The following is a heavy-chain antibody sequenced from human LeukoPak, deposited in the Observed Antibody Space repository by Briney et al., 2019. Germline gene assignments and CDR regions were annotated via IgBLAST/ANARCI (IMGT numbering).Heavy chain of an antibody. CDR2: IYAGGGT. D-gene: IGHD2-8*02. CDR3: ASGRSYWYHLDY. V-gene: IGHV3-53*04. CDR1: AFTVSSNF. J-gene: IGHJ4*02. Sequence: GGSLRLSCAASAFTVSSNFMTWVRQAPGKGLERVSLIYAGGGTYYADSVQGRFSISRHLSKNTVDLQMNNLRLEDTAVYYCASGRSYWYHLDYWGRGTLVTVSS.